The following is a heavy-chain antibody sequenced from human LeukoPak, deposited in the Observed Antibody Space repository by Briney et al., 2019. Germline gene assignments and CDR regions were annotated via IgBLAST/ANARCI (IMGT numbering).Heavy chain of an antibody. V-gene: IGHV3-23*01. CDR3: SKDDAWLQFND. CDR1: GFTFSSHG. D-gene: IGHD5-24*01. CDR2: ISPSADIT. J-gene: IGHJ1*01. Sequence: GGSLRLSCAAAGFTFSSHGMNWVRQAPGKGLEWVSGISPSADITYYADSVKGRFTISRDNSENTVYLHMSSLRAGDTAVYFCSKDDAWLQFNDWGQGTLVTVSS.